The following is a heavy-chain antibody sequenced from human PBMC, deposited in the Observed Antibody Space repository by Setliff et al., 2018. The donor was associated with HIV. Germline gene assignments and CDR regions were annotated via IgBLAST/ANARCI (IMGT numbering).Heavy chain of an antibody. CDR2: IRSKAYGGTT. V-gene: IGHV3-49*04. J-gene: IGHJ4*02. CDR3: TRESGRSWEHLYYFDY. D-gene: IGHD1-26*01. Sequence: GGSLRLSCTASGFTFGDYAMSWVRQAPGKGLEWVGFIRSKAYGGTTEYAASVKGRFTISRDDSKSIAYLQMNSLKTEDTAVYYCTRESGRSWEHLYYFDYWGQGTLVTVSS. CDR1: GFTFGDYA.